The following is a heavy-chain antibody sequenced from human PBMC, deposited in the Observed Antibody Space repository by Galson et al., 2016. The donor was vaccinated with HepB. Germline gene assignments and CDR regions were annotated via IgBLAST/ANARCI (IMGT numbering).Heavy chain of an antibody. CDR1: GFSLTTSGVG. D-gene: IGHD2-2*01. Sequence: PALVKPTQTLTLTCTFSGFSLTTSGVGVGWIRQPPGKALEWLALIYWDDDKRYRPSLKTRLTITKDTSKNQVVLTMTNMDPVDTATYYCARTEYSSTWHRAFDIWGQGTVVTVSS. J-gene: IGHJ3*02. CDR2: IYWDDDK. CDR3: ARTEYSSTWHRAFDI. V-gene: IGHV2-5*02.